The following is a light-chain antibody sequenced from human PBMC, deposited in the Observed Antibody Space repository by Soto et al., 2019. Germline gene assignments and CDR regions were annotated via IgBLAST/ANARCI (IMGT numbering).Light chain of an antibody. CDR2: ENN. CDR1: SSNIVNNY. J-gene: IGLJ1*01. V-gene: IGLV1-51*02. CDR3: GTWDSSLSAYV. Sequence: QSVLTQPPSVSAAPGQKVTISCSGSSSNIVNNYVSWYQQLPGTAPKLLIYENNKRPSGIPDRFSGSKSGTSATLGITGLQTGDEADYYCGTWDSSLSAYVFGPGTKVTVL.